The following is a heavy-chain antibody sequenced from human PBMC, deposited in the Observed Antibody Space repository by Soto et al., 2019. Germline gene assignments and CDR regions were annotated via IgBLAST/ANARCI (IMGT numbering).Heavy chain of an antibody. Sequence: QVQLVESGGGVVQPGRSLRLSCAASGFTFSSYAMHWVRQAPGKGLEWVAVISYDGSNKYYADSVKGRFTISRDNSKNTLYLQMNSLRAEDTAVYYCVRDQRLGYSSSWYGSGGYYYYGMDVWGQGTTVTVSS. V-gene: IGHV3-30-3*01. J-gene: IGHJ6*02. CDR3: VRDQRLGYSSSWYGSGGYYYYGMDV. CDR1: GFTFSSYA. CDR2: ISYDGSNK. D-gene: IGHD6-13*01.